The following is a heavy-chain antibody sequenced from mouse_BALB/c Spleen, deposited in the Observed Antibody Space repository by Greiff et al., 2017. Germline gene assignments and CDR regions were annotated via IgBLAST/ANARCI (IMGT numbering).Heavy chain of an antibody. CDR1: GYTFSSYW. V-gene: IGHV1-9*01. Sequence: QVQLKESGAELMKPGASVKISCKATGYTFSSYWIEWVKQRPGHGLEWIGEILPGSGSTNYNEKFKGKATFTADTSSNTAYMQLSSLTSEDSAVYYCARSQSYYAMDYWGQGTSVTVSS. J-gene: IGHJ4*01. CDR2: ILPGSGST. D-gene: IGHD6-1*01. CDR3: ARSQSYYAMDY.